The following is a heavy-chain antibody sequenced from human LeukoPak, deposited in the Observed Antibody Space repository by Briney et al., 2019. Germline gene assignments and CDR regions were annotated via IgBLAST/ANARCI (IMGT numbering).Heavy chain of an antibody. CDR2: IYYNGST. Sequence: PSETLSLTCTVSGGSISSYYWSWIRQPPGKGLEWIGYIYYNGSTNYNPSLKSRVTISVDTSKNQFSLKLSSVTAADTAVYYCARGRITMVRGAHPWGQGTLVTVSS. D-gene: IGHD3-10*01. J-gene: IGHJ5*02. CDR1: GGSISSYY. CDR3: ARGRITMVRGAHP. V-gene: IGHV4-59*01.